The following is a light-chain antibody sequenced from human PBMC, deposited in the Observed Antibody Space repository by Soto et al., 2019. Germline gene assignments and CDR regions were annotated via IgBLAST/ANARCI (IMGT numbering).Light chain of an antibody. CDR2: DAS. J-gene: IGKJ1*01. V-gene: IGKV1-5*01. CDR3: QQYSTYPWT. CDR1: QSISSC. Sequence: DIQMTQSPSTLSASVGDRVTITCRASQSISSCLAWYQQKPGKAPKVLIFDASSLESGVPSRFSGSGSATEFTLTISSLQPDDFATYYCQQYSTYPWTFGQGTKVELK.